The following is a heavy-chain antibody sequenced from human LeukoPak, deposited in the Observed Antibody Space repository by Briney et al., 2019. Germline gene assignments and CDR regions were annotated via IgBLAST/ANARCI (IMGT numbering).Heavy chain of an antibody. CDR2: IYYSGST. D-gene: IGHD4-11*01. J-gene: IGHJ4*02. CDR1: GGSISSSSYY. V-gene: IGHV4-39*01. Sequence: SETLSLTCTVSGGSISSSSYYWGWIRQPPGKGLEWIGSIYYSGSTYYNPSLKSRVTISVDTSKNQFSLKLTSVTAADTAVYYCARRATTEDYFEYWGQGTLVTASS. CDR3: ARRATTEDYFEY.